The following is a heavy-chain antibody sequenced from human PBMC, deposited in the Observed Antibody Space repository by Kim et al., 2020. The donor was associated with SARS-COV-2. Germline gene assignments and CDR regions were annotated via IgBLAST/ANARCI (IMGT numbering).Heavy chain of an antibody. J-gene: IGHJ6*03. CDR3: SVRTGGSRRAALYYMDV. CDR2: INHSGST. D-gene: IGHD2-15*01. Sequence: SETLSLTCAVYGGSFSGYYWSWIRQPPGKGLEWIGEINHSGSTNYNPSLKSRVTISVDTSKNQFSLKLSSVTAADTAVYYCSVRTGGSRRAALYYMDVWGKGTTVTVSS. CDR1: GGSFSGYY. V-gene: IGHV4-34*01.